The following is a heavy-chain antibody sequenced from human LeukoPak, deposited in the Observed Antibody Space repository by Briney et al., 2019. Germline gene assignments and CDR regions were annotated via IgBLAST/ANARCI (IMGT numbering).Heavy chain of an antibody. CDR2: ISDSGDTT. Sequence: GGSLRLSCAASGFTFTTYTMRWVRQAPGKGLEWVSAISDSGDTTYYADSVKGRFTISRDNSKNTLYLQMNSLRAEDTAVYYCAKDPTAMVTRSFDYWGQGTLVTVSS. D-gene: IGHD5-18*01. J-gene: IGHJ4*02. CDR3: AKDPTAMVTRSFDY. CDR1: GFTFTTYT. V-gene: IGHV3-23*01.